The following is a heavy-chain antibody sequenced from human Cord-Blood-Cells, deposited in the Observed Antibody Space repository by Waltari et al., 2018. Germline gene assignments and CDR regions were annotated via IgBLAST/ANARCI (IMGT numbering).Heavy chain of an antibody. CDR3: ARGRSIAAREVWFDP. CDR2: INHSGST. D-gene: IGHD6-6*01. CDR1: GGSFSGYY. V-gene: IGHV4-34*01. Sequence: QVQLQQWGAGLLKPSETLSLTCAVYGGSFSGYYWSWIRQPPGQGLEWIGEINHSGSTNYNPSLKSRVTISVDTSKNQFSLKLSSVTAADTAVYYCARGRSIAAREVWFDPWGQGTLVTVSS. J-gene: IGHJ5*02.